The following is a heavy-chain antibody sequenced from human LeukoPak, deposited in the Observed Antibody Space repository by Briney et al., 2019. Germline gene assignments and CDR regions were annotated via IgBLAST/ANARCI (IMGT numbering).Heavy chain of an antibody. CDR3: AREGNYPPYYYYYYMDV. J-gene: IGHJ6*03. CDR2: IKQDGSEK. CDR1: GYTFSSYW. V-gene: IGHV3-7*01. Sequence: PGGSLRLSCAASGYTFSSYWMSWVRQAPGKGLEWVANIKQDGSEKYYVDSVKGRFTISRDNAKNSLYLQMNSLRAEDTAVYYCAREGNYPPYYYYYYMDVWGKGTTVTISS. D-gene: IGHD1-7*01.